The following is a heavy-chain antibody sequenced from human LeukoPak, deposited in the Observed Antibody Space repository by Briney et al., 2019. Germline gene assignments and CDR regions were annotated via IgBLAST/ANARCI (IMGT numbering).Heavy chain of an antibody. CDR1: GFTFSSYS. Sequence: PGGSLRLSCAASGFTFSSYSMNWVRQAPGHGLEWMGWINTNTGNPAYAQAFTGRFVFSLDTSVSTAYLQISSLKAEDTAVYYCARSALSDASGSQSVSNNWFDPWGQGTLVTVSS. J-gene: IGHJ5*02. CDR2: INTNTGNP. V-gene: IGHV7-4-1*02. CDR3: ARSALSDASGSQSVSNNWFDP. D-gene: IGHD3-10*01.